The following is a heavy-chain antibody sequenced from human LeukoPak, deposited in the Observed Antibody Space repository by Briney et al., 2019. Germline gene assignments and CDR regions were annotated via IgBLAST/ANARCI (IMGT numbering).Heavy chain of an antibody. J-gene: IGHJ4*02. CDR1: GGSISSGGYY. V-gene: IGHV4-30-2*01. CDR3: ARTRAYGGRPDY. CDR2: IYHSGST. Sequence: SETLSLTCTVSGGSISSGGYYWSWIRQPPGKGLEWIGYIYHSGSTYYNPSLKSRVTISVDRSKNQFSLKLSSVTAADTAVYYCARTRAYGGRPDYRGQGTLVTVSS. D-gene: IGHD4-23*01.